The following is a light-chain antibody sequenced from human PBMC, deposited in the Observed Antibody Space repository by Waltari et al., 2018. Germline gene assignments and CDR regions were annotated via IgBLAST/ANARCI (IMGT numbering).Light chain of an antibody. V-gene: IGLV4-69*01. CDR1: SGHSSNI. CDR2: VNSDGSH. Sequence: QLVLTQSPSASASLGASVKLTCTLSSGHSSNIIAWLQQQPGKGPRYLMQVNSDGSHRKGDAIPDRVSGSSSGAERYLTSSSLQSEDEADYYCETGGHGTWVFGGGTKLTVL. J-gene: IGLJ3*02. CDR3: ETGGHGTWV.